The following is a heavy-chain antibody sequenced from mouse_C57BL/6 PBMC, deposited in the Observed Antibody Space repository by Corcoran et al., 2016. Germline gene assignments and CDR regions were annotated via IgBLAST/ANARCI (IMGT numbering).Heavy chain of an antibody. J-gene: IGHJ3*01. D-gene: IGHD1-1*01. V-gene: IGHV1-75*01. CDR1: GSTITDYY. Sequence: QVQLQQSGPGLVKPGATVRISCKASGSTITDYYRNWVKQRHGQGLEWIGWIFPGSGSTYYNEKFKGKATLTVDKSSSTAYMLLSSLTSEDSAVYFCARSTTVVEGTFTYWGQGTLVTVSA. CDR2: IFPGSGST. CDR3: ARSTTVVEGTFTY.